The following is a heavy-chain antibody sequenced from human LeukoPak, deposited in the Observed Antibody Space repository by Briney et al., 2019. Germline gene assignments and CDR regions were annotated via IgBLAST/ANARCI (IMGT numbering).Heavy chain of an antibody. J-gene: IGHJ4*02. D-gene: IGHD6-13*01. Sequence: ITGVPESLKKELEWMGRIIPILGIANYAQKFQGRVTITADKSTSTAYMELSSLRSEDTAVYYCARGAIAAAGTLFDYWGQGTLVTVSS. CDR3: ARGAIAAAGTLFDY. V-gene: IGHV1-69*04. CDR2: IIPILGIA.